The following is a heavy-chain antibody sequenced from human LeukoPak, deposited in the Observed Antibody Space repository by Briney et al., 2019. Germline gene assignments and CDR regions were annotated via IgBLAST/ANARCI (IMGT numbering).Heavy chain of an antibody. D-gene: IGHD7-27*01. V-gene: IGHV3-20*04. J-gene: IGHJ4*02. CDR2: IKWNGDRT. CDR1: APTSANHG. CDR3: ARGPLTGSMLGDFDY. Sequence: GRSLRLSCPAYAPTSANHGMSWDRQPPGKGLEWVSGIKWNGDRTDYADSVKGRISVTRDNARNSLYVQMNSLRAEDTALYYCARGPLTGSMLGDFDYWGQGTLVSASS.